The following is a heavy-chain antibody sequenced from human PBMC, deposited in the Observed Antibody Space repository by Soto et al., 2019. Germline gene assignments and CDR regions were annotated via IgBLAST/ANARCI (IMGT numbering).Heavy chain of an antibody. CDR1: GFTFSGSA. CDR2: IRSKANSYAT. Sequence: GGSLRLSCAASGFTFSGSAMHWVRQASGKGLEWVGRIRSKANSYATAYAASVKGRFTISRDDSKNTAYLQMNSLKTEDTAVYYCTGSGIAAAGLYYYYYYGMDVWGQGTTVTVSS. D-gene: IGHD6-13*01. J-gene: IGHJ6*02. CDR3: TGSGIAAAGLYYYYYYGMDV. V-gene: IGHV3-73*01.